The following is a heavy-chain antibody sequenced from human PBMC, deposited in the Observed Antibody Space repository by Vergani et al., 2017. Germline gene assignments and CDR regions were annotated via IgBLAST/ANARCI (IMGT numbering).Heavy chain of an antibody. V-gene: IGHV3-23*01. Sequence: EVQLLESGGGLVQPGGSLRLSCAASGFTFSSYAMSWVRQAPGKGLEWVSAISGSGGSTYYADSVKCRFTISRDNSKNTLYLQMNSLRAEDTAVYYCAKDIRMSVAAFDIWGRGTMVTVSS. J-gene: IGHJ3*02. CDR1: GFTFSSYA. CDR3: AKDIRMSVAAFDI. D-gene: IGHD3-16*01. CDR2: ISGSGGST.